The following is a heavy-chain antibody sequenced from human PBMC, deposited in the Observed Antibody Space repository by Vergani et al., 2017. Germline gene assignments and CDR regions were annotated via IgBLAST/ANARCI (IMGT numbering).Heavy chain of an antibody. CDR1: GFTLNTYV. V-gene: IGHV3-30*02. CDR3: ANAVIAGNVGVAYVGKDV. J-gene: IGHJ6*01. D-gene: IGHD2/OR15-2a*01. Sequence: QVQILQSGGGVVQPGGSLRLSCTLSGFTLNTYVIHWVRQAPGKGLEWVSFIRYDGSSEYYGDSVKGRFTISRDKSQNTVNLQMNSLRTEDTAVYFCANAVIAGNVGVAYVGKDVWGRGTTVTVAS. CDR2: IRYDGSSE.